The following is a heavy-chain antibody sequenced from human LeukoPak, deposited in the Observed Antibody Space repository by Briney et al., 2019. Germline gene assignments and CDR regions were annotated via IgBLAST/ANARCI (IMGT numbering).Heavy chain of an antibody. Sequence: SQTLSLTCTVSGGSISSGDYYWSWIRQPPGKGLEWIGYIYYSGSIYYNPSLKSRVTISVDTSKNQFSLKLSSVTAADTAVYYCAREITTVTTDLFDYWGQGTLVTVSS. V-gene: IGHV4-30-4*01. CDR3: AREITTVTTDLFDY. D-gene: IGHD4-17*01. CDR1: GGSISSGDYY. CDR2: IYYSGSI. J-gene: IGHJ4*02.